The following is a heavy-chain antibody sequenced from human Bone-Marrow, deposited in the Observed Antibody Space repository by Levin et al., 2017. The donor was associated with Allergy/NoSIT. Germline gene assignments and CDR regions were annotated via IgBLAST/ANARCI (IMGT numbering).Heavy chain of an antibody. Sequence: GGSLRLSCTGSGFIFSSYGMNWVRQVPGKGLEWVSGISGNIVNSYYAESVKGRFTVSRDNSKSTLYLQLNNVRVGDTAMYYCAKDRGFGSGTYGAFDFWGQGTMVTVSS. J-gene: IGHJ3*01. CDR1: GFIFSSYG. CDR2: ISGNIVNS. D-gene: IGHD3-10*01. CDR3: AKDRGFGSGTYGAFDF. V-gene: IGHV3-23*01.